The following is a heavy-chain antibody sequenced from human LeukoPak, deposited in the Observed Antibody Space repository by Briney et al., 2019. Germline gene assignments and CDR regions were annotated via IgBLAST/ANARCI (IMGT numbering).Heavy chain of an antibody. V-gene: IGHV4-39*07. D-gene: IGHD2-2*01. J-gene: IGHJ4*02. CDR2: IYHSGST. CDR3: ARVRGYCSSTICYRYYFDY. Sequence: SETLSLTCTVSGGSISSGDYYWSWIRQPPGKGLEWIGTIYHSGSTYYNPSLKSRVTISVDTSKNQFSLKLTSVTAADTAVYYCARVRGYCSSTICYRYYFDYWGQGTLVTVSS. CDR1: GGSISSGDYY.